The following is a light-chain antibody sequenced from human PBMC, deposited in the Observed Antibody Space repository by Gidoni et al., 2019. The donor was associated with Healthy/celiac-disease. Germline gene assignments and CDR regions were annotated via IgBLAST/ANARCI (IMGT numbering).Light chain of an antibody. J-gene: IGKJ3*01. CDR2: DAS. CDR1: QDISNY. Sequence: DIQMTQSPSSLSASVGDRVTITCQASQDISNYLNWYQQKPGKAPTLLIYDASNLETGVPSRFSGSGSGTDFTFTISSLQPEDIATYYCQQYDNLPLFTFXPXTKVDIK. V-gene: IGKV1-33*01. CDR3: QQYDNLPLFT.